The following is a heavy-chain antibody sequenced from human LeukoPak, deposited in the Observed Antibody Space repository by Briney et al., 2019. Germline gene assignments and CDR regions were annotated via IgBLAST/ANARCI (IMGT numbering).Heavy chain of an antibody. CDR1: GYSFTNYW. CDR3: ASLDSTTGLEY. D-gene: IGHD1-1*01. J-gene: IGHJ4*02. Sequence: GESLKIFCKGSGYSFTNYWIAWVRQMPGKGLEWMGIIYPGDSDTRHSPSFQGQVTISADKSISTAYLQWSSLKASDTAMYYCASLDSTTGLEYWGQGTLVTVSS. CDR2: IYPGDSDT. V-gene: IGHV5-51*01.